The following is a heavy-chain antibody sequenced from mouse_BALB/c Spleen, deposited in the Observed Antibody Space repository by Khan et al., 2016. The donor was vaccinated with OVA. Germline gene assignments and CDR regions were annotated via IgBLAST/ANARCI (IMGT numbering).Heavy chain of an antibody. CDR2: INPCNDYT. Sequence: VQLQQSGAELARPGASVKMSCKASGYTFTSYTIHWIKKRPGQGLEWIGYINPCNDYTNYNQKFKDKATLTTDKSSTTAYLRLSSLTSDDPAVYNCGRDGAYHRNDGWFAYWGQGTLVTVSA. CDR1: GYTFTSYT. D-gene: IGHD2-14*01. V-gene: IGHV1-4*01. J-gene: IGHJ3*01. CDR3: GRDGAYHRNDGWFAY.